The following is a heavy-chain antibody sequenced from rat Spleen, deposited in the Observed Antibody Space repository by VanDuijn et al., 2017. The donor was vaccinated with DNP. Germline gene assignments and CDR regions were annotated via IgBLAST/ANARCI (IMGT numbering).Heavy chain of an antibody. J-gene: IGHJ4*01. D-gene: IGHD1-1*01. CDR1: GYSITSHY. Sequence: EVQLQESGPGLVKPSQSLSLTCSVTGYSITSHYWGWIRKFPGNKMEWVGHISYSGSTSYNPSPKSRFSITRDTSKNQFFLQLNSLTTEETATYYCARLRLEWEVRAMDAWGQGTSVTVSS. CDR2: ISYSGST. V-gene: IGHV3-1*01. CDR3: ARLRLEWEVRAMDA.